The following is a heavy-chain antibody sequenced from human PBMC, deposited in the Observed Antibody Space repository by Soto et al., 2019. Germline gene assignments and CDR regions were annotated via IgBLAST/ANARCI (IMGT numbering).Heavy chain of an antibody. Sequence: EVQLVESGGGLVQPGGSLRLSCVASGFSLSSYAMKWVRQAPGKGLEWIACMTDSGTNVYYADSVRGRFTISRDIAKSSVYLQMNSLRAEDTAVYYCARDEYGDVWGKGTTVTVSS. CDR2: MTDSGTNV. CDR1: GFSLSSYA. D-gene: IGHD4-17*01. CDR3: ARDEYGDV. V-gene: IGHV3-48*01. J-gene: IGHJ6*04.